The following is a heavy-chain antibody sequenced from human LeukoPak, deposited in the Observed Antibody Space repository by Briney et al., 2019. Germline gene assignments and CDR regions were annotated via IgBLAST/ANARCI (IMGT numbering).Heavy chain of an antibody. CDR1: GFTFSSYA. CDR2: ISYDGSNK. CDR3: AKDIGEYSGSYLYFDY. Sequence: GGSLRLSCAASGFTFSSYAMHWVRQAPGKGLEWVAVISYDGSNKYYADSVKGRLTISRDNSKNTLYLQMNSLRAEDTAVYYCAKDIGEYSGSYLYFDYWGQGTLVTVSS. V-gene: IGHV3-30-3*02. D-gene: IGHD1-26*01. J-gene: IGHJ4*02.